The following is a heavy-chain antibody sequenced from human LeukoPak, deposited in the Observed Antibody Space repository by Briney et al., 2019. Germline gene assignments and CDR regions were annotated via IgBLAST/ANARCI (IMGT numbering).Heavy chain of an antibody. D-gene: IGHD3-22*01. CDR3: ARGGYYYESSGYYYSPDY. CDR1: GFTFSSYW. J-gene: IGHJ4*02. V-gene: IGHV3-74*01. CDR2: INSDGSST. Sequence: GGSLRLSCAASGFTFSSYWMYWVRQAPGKGLVWVSRINSDGSSTSYADSVKGRFTISRDNAKNTLYLQMNSLRAEDTAVYYCARGGYYYESSGYYYSPDYWGQGTLVTVSS.